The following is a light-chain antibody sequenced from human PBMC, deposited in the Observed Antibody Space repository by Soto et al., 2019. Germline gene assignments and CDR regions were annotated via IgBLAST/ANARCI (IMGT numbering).Light chain of an antibody. CDR3: QSYDSSLSGSV. CDR1: SSNIGAGYD. V-gene: IGLV1-40*01. J-gene: IGLJ3*02. Sequence: QSVLTQPPSVSGAPGQRVTISCTGSSSNIGAGYDVHWYQQLPGTAPKLLIYRNINRPSGVPYRFSGSKSGTSASLAITGLQAEDEADYYCQSYDSSLSGSVFGGGTKLTVL. CDR2: RNI.